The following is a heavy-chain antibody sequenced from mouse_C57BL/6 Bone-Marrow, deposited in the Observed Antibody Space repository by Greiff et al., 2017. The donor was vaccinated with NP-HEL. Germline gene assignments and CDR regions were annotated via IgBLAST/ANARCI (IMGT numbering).Heavy chain of an antibody. V-gene: IGHV1-82*01. CDR1: GYAFSSSW. D-gene: IGHD1-1*01. CDR3: ARGLGTTVVAPRYFDY. CDR2: IYPGDGDT. Sequence: VKLLESGPELVKPGASVKISCKASGYAFSSSWMNWVKQRPGKGLEWIGRIYPGDGDTNYNGKFKGKATLTADKSSSTAYMQLSSLTSEDSAVYFCARGLGTTVVAPRYFDYWGQGTTLTVSS. J-gene: IGHJ2*01.